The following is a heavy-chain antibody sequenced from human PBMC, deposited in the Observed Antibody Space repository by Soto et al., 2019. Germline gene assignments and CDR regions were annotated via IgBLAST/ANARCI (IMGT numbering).Heavy chain of an antibody. CDR3: GRDQETTLFSSHYYYYGMDV. D-gene: IGHD4-17*01. V-gene: IGHV3-21*01. J-gene: IGHJ6*02. Sequence: GGSLRLSCAASGFTFSSYSMNWVRQAPGKGLEWVSSISSSSSYIYYADSVKGRFTISRDNAKNSLYLQMNSLRAEDTAVYYCGRDQETTLFSSHYYYYGMDVWGQGTTVTVSS. CDR2: ISSSSSYI. CDR1: GFTFSSYS.